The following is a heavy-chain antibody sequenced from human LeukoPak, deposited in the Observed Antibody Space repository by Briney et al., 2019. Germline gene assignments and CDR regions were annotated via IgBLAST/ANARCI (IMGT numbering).Heavy chain of an antibody. CDR3: ASSIPIGWSPNTY. J-gene: IGHJ4*02. D-gene: IGHD6-19*01. CDR1: GGFTSNDYW. Sequence: SETLSLTCDVSGGFTSNDYWWSWVRQPPGKGLEWIGEIRHYDGHTKYNPSLKGRVTISIDKPRNHFSLTLTSVTAADTAIYYCASSIPIGWSPNTYWGQGTLVIVSS. CDR2: IRHYDGHT. V-gene: IGHV4/OR15-8*02.